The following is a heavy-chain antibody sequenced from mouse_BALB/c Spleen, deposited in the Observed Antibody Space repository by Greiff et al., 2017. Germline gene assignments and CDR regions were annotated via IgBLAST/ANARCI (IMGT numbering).Heavy chain of an antibody. D-gene: IGHD1-1*01. CDR1: GYTFTDYA. J-gene: IGHJ1*01. CDR2: ISTYYGDA. Sequence: VQLVESGAELVRPGVSVKISCKGSGYTFTDYAMHWVKQSHAKSLEWIGVISTYYGDASYNQKFKGKATMTVDKSSSTAYMELARLTSEDSAIYYCARGAVVGHFDVWGAGTTVTVSS. V-gene: IGHV1S137*01. CDR3: ARGAVVGHFDV.